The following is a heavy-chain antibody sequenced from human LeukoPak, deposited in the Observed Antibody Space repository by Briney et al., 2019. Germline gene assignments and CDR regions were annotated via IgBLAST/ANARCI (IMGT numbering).Heavy chain of an antibody. Sequence: SETLSLTCAVYGGSFSGYYWSWIRQPPGKGLEWIGEINHSGSTNYNPSLKSRVTISVDTSKNQLSLKLSSVTAADTAVYYCARARAVAGTMDYWGQGTRVTVSS. CDR3: ARARAVAGTMDY. CDR2: INHSGST. J-gene: IGHJ4*02. V-gene: IGHV4-34*01. D-gene: IGHD6-19*01. CDR1: GGSFSGYY.